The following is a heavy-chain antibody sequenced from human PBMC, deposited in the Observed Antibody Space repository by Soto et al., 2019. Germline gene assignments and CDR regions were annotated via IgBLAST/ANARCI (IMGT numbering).Heavy chain of an antibody. CDR1: GFTFSSYA. CDR2: ISYDGSNK. D-gene: IGHD5-18*01. CDR3: ARDLADSYGFSSSSGMDV. V-gene: IGHV3-30-3*01. Sequence: QVQLVESGGGVVQPGRSLRLSCAASGFTFSSYAMHWVRQAPGKGLEWVAVISYDGSNKYYADSVKGRFTISRDNSKNQLYLQMNSLRAEDTAVYYCARDLADSYGFSSSSGMDVWGQGTTVTVSS. J-gene: IGHJ6*02.